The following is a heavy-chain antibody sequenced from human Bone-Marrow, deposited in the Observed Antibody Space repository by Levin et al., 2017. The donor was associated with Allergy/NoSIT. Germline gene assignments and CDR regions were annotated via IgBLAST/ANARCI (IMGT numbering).Heavy chain of an antibody. D-gene: IGHD2/OR15-2a*01. J-gene: IGHJ4*02. CDR1: SGPSISAS. Sequence: KASETLSLTCAVSSGPSISASWSWIRQPPGKGLEWIGCVYDSETTTYSSSLRSRAKMYLDRSKKEFSLNLNSVTAADTAVYYCARGSLEVIAAAWATFDLWGQGLLVTVSS. V-gene: IGHV4-59*01. CDR2: VYDSETT. CDR3: ARGSLEVIAAAWATFDL.